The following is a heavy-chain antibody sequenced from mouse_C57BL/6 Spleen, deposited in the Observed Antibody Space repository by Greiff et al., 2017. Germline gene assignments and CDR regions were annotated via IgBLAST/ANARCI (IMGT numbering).Heavy chain of an antibody. J-gene: IGHJ4*01. V-gene: IGHV1-80*01. CDR3: ARSGEQGYAMDY. D-gene: IGHD2-13*01. Sequence: VKLLQSGAELVKPGASVKISCKASGYAFSSYWMNWVKQRPGKGLEWIGQIYPGDGDTNYNGKFKGKATLTADKSSSTAYMQLSSLTSEDSAVYFCARSGEQGYAMDYWGQGTSVTVSS. CDR2: IYPGDGDT. CDR1: GYAFSSYW.